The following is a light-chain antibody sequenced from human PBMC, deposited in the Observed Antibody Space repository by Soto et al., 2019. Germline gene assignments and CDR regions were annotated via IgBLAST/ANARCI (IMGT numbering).Light chain of an antibody. CDR1: SSNIGNNF. CDR2: DNN. V-gene: IGLV1-51*01. CDR3: GTWDDSLSADV. J-gene: IGLJ1*01. Sequence: QSVLTQPPSVSAAPGQKVTISCSGSSSNIGNNFVSWYQQFPGTAPKLLIYDNNKRPSGLPDRFSASKSGTSATLGITGLQTGDEADYYCGTWDDSLSADVFGSGTKLTVL.